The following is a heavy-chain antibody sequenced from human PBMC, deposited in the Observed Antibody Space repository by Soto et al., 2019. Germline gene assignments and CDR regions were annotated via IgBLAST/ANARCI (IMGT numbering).Heavy chain of an antibody. CDR2: ISWNSGSI. CDR3: AKGKQQLVPQDYFDY. D-gene: IGHD6-13*01. V-gene: IGHV3-9*01. CDR1: GFTFDDYA. Sequence: PGGSLRLSCAASGFTFDDYAMHWVRQAPGKGLEWVSGISWNSGSIGYADSVKGRFTISRDNAKNSLYLQMNSLRAEDTALYYCAKGKQQLVPQDYFDYWGQGTLVTVSS. J-gene: IGHJ4*02.